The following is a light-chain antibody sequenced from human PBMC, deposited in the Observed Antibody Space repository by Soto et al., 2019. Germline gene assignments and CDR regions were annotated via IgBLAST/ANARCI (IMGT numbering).Light chain of an antibody. CDR1: SSDVGGYNY. CDR3: SSYTSSSTYV. V-gene: IGLV2-14*01. CDR2: DVS. J-gene: IGLJ1*01. Sequence: QSVLTQPASVSGSPGQSITISCTGTSSDVGGYNYVSWYQQHPGKAPKLMIYDVSNRPSGVSNRFSGSKSGNTASLTISGLQAEDEADYYCSSYTSSSTYVFRTGTKLPVL.